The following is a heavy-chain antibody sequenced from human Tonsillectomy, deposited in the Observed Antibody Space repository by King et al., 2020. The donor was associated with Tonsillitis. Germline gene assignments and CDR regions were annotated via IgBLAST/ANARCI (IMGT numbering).Heavy chain of an antibody. CDR3: AGVIFRSGPYYFDY. CDR2: INPNNGGS. J-gene: IGHJ4*02. V-gene: IGHV1-2*02. D-gene: IGHD6-19*01. Sequence: QLVQSGTEVKKPGASVKVPCEASGYPSTGFYIHWVRQTPGRGLECMGWINPNNGGSNSAQKFQGRVTMTRDTSITTAYMELSRLKSDDTGVYYCAGVIFRSGPYYFDYWGQGTLVTVSS. CDR1: GYPSTGFY.